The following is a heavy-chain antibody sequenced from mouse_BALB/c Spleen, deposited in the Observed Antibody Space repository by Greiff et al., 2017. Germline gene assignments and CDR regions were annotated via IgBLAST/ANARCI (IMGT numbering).Heavy chain of an antibody. CDR3: ADYDVYAMDY. Sequence: VQLQQSGAELVKPGASVKLSCTASGFNIKDTYMHWVKQRPEQGLEWIGRIDPANGNTKYDPKFQGKATITADTSSNTAYLQLSSLTSEDTAVYYCADYDVYAMDYWGQGTSVTVSS. J-gene: IGHJ4*01. CDR2: IDPANGNT. CDR1: GFNIKDTY. D-gene: IGHD2-4*01. V-gene: IGHV14-3*02.